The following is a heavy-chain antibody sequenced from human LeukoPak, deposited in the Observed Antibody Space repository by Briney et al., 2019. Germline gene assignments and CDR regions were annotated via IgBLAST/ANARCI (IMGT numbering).Heavy chain of an antibody. Sequence: PGGSLRLSCAASGFTFSSYGMHWVRQAPGKGLEWVSATTDSGDDTYYADSVKGRFTISRDNSKNTVYLQLSSLRAEDTAVYYCAKDAWELLDAFDIWGQGTMVTVSS. CDR2: TTDSGDDT. CDR1: GFTFSSYG. CDR3: AKDAWELLDAFDI. V-gene: IGHV3-NL1*01. D-gene: IGHD1-26*01. J-gene: IGHJ3*02.